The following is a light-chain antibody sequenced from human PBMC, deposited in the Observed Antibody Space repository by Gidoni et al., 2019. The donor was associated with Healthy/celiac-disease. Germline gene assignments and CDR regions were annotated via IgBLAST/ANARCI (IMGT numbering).Light chain of an antibody. CDR3: QVGDSSSDRV. Sequence: SYVLTQPPSLSVAPGPTARITWGGNNIGSKSVHWYQQKPGQAPVLVVYDDSDGPSGIPGRFSGSNSGNTATLTISRVEAGDEADYYGQVGDSSSDRVFGGGTKLTVL. CDR2: DDS. CDR1: NIGSKS. J-gene: IGLJ2*01. V-gene: IGLV3-21*02.